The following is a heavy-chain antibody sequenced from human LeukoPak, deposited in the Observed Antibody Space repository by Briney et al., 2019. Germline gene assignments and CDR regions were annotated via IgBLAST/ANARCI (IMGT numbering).Heavy chain of an antibody. J-gene: IGHJ4*02. CDR2: ISSSSSYI. V-gene: IGHV3-21*01. CDR3: ASIRVPDASSDY. CDR1: GFTSSSYS. D-gene: IGHD2-2*01. Sequence: GGSLRLSCAASGFTSSSYSMNWVRQAPGEGLEWVSSISSSSSYIYYADSVKGRFTISRDNAKNSLYLQMNSLRAEDTAVYYCASIRVPDASSDYWGQGTLVTVSS.